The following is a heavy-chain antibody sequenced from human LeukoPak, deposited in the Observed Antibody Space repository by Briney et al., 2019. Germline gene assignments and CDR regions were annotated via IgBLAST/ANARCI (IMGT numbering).Heavy chain of an antibody. V-gene: IGHV1-2*02. Sequence: GASVKVSCKTSGYIFTDYYIHWVRQAPGQGLEWMGWINPNGGGTNYAQKFQGRVTMTRDTSITTAYMELSGLRSDDTAVYYCGRRTKSFDPWGQGTLITVSS. CDR1: GYIFTDYY. J-gene: IGHJ5*02. CDR2: INPNGGGT. CDR3: GRRTKSFDP.